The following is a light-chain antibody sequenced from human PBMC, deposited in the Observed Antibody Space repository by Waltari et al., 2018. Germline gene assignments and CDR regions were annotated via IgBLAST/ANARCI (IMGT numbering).Light chain of an antibody. CDR2: DDS. J-gene: IGLJ3*02. V-gene: IGLV3-21*02. Sequence: SYVLTQTPSVSVAPGETARLTCGGNNLDRKRVHWYQQKPGQAPVLVVYDDSDRPSGIPERFSGSNSGNTATLTISRVEAGDEADYYCQVWDSSSNHWVFGGGTKLTVL. CDR3: QVWDSSSNHWV. CDR1: NLDRKR.